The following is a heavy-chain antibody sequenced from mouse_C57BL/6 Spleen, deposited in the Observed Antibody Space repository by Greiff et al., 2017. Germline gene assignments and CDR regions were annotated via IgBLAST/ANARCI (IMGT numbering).Heavy chain of an antibody. CDR3: ARQDYYGSSYVPFAY. J-gene: IGHJ3*01. V-gene: IGHV5-9*01. D-gene: IGHD1-1*01. CDR1: GFTFSSYT. Sequence: EVQLVESGGGLVKPGGSLKLSCAASGFTFSSYTMSWVRQTPEKRLEWVATISGGGGNTYYPDSVKGRFTISRDNAKNTLYLQMSSLRSEDTALYYCARQDYYGSSYVPFAYWGQGTLVTVSA. CDR2: ISGGGGNT.